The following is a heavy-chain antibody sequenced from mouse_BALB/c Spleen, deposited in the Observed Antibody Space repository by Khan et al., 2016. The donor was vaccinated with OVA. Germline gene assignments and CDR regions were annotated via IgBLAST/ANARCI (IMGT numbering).Heavy chain of an antibody. CDR3: ARSFYGNYVEDY. Sequence: VQLKQSGAELVRPGALVKLSCKASGFNIKDYYMHWVKQRPEQGLEWIGWIDPENGNTIYDPKFQGKASLTADKSSNTAYLQLSSLTSEDTAVYYCARSFYGNYVEDYWGQGTSVAVSS. V-gene: IGHV14-1*02. CDR2: IDPENGNT. J-gene: IGHJ4*01. CDR1: GFNIKDYY. D-gene: IGHD2-10*01.